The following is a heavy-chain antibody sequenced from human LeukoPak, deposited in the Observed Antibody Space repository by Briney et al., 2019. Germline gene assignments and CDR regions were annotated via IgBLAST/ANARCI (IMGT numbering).Heavy chain of an antibody. CDR1: GYTFTSFH. CDR3: ARAEWHGMDV. J-gene: IGHJ6*02. CDR2: INPSGGST. V-gene: IGHV1-46*01. Sequence: ASVKVSCKPSGYTFTSFHMHWVRQAPGQGLEWMGIINPSGGSTSYAQKFQGRVTMTRDTSTSTVYMELSSLRSEDTAVYYCARAEWHGMDVWGQGTTVTVSS. D-gene: IGHD3-3*01.